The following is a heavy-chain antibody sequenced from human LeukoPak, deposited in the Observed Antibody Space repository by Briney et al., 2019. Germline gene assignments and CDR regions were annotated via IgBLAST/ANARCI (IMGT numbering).Heavy chain of an antibody. Sequence: GGSLRLSCAASGFTFSSHSMNWVRQAPGKGLEWVSYISSSSSTIYYADSVKGRFTISRDNAKNSLYLQMNSLRAEDTAVYYCAGETSGYDPWDYYYYYMDVWGKGTTVTVSS. J-gene: IGHJ6*03. D-gene: IGHD5-12*01. CDR3: AGETSGYDPWDYYYYYMDV. V-gene: IGHV3-48*01. CDR1: GFTFSSHS. CDR2: ISSSSSTI.